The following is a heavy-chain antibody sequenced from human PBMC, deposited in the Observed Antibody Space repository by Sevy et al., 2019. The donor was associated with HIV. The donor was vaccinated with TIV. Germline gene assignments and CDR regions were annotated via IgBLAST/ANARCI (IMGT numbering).Heavy chain of an antibody. J-gene: IGHJ4*02. V-gene: IGHV1-18*01. Sequence: GESLKISCKASGYNFNNYGVSWVRQAPGQGLEWLGWINVYNGNTNYAQKVQGRATMTTDTSTNTAYMELRSLRSDDTAVYYCARTTYCSTTSCYNGYPDYWGQGTLVTVSS. D-gene: IGHD2-2*02. CDR2: INVYNGNT. CDR1: GYNFNNYG. CDR3: ARTTYCSTTSCYNGYPDY.